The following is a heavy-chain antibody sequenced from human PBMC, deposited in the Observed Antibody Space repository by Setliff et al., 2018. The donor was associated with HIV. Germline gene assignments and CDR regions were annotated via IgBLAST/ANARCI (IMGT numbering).Heavy chain of an antibody. CDR3: ASPTETPEGAFDI. Sequence: GASVKVSCKASGYTFTSYYVHWVRQAPGQGLEWMGILNPSGDSTAYAQKFQGRVTMTRDTSTSTVYMELSRLRSDDTAVYYCASPTETPEGAFDIWGQGTLVTVSS. J-gene: IGHJ4*02. CDR2: LNPSGDST. D-gene: IGHD3-9*01. CDR1: GYTFTSYY. V-gene: IGHV1-46*01.